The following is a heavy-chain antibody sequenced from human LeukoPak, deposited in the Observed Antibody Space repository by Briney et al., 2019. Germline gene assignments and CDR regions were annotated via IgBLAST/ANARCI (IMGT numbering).Heavy chain of an antibody. Sequence: SETLSLTCTVSGGSISNYYWNWIRQPPGKGLEWIGYIYYTGSTNYNPSLKSRVTISVDTSKNQFSLKLSSVTAADTAVYFRARGSITMIRGVRDYWGQGTLVTVSS. CDR3: ARGSITMIRGVRDY. J-gene: IGHJ4*02. D-gene: IGHD3-10*01. V-gene: IGHV4-59*01. CDR2: IYYTGST. CDR1: GGSISNYY.